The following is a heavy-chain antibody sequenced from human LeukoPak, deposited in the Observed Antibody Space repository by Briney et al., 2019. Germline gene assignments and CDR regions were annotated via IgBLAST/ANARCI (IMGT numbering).Heavy chain of an antibody. CDR2: IIPIFGTA. D-gene: IGHD4-17*01. Sequence: SVKVSCTASGGTFSSYAISWVRQAPGQGLEWMGGIIPIFGTANYAQKFQGRVTITADESTSTAHMELSSLRSEDTAVYYCARSLSPRVKTTTVYYFDYWGQGTLVTVSS. CDR3: ARSLSPRVKTTTVYYFDY. V-gene: IGHV1-69*13. CDR1: GGTFSSYA. J-gene: IGHJ4*02.